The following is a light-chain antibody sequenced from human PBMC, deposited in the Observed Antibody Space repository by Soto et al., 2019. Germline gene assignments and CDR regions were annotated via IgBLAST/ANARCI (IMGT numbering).Light chain of an antibody. Sequence: DIQMTQSPSTLSGSVGDRVTITCRASQTISSWLAWYQQKPGKAPKLLIYKASTLKSGVPSGFSGSGSGTEFTLTISSLQPDDFATYYCQQYNSYPITFGQGTRLEIK. V-gene: IGKV1-5*03. CDR3: QQYNSYPIT. J-gene: IGKJ5*01. CDR2: KAS. CDR1: QTISSW.